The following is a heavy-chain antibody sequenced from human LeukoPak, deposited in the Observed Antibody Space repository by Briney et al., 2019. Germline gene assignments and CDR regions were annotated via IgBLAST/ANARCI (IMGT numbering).Heavy chain of an antibody. CDR3: ARRGEKRDYDILTGHYTLVYFDY. Sequence: PGGSLRLACAASGFTLSNYYMSWFRHAPGKGLEWVSYSSSSGSTIYYADSVKGRFAISRDNAKNSLYLQMNSLRAEDTAVYYCARRGEKRDYDILTGHYTLVYFDYWGQGTLVTVSS. D-gene: IGHD3-9*01. CDR1: GFTLSNYY. CDR2: SSSSGSTI. J-gene: IGHJ4*02. V-gene: IGHV3-11*04.